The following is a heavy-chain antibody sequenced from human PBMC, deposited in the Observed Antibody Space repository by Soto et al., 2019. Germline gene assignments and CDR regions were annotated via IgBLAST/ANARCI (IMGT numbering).Heavy chain of an antibody. CDR2: IIPIFGTA. CDR3: ARGADDYDILTGYPDSYYYGMDV. J-gene: IGHJ6*02. CDR1: GGTFSSYA. V-gene: IGHV1-69*13. Sequence: GASVKVSCKASGGTFSSYAISWVRQAPGQGLEWMGGIIPIFGTANYAQKFQGRVTITADESTSTAYMELSSLRSEDTAVYYCARGADDYDILTGYPDSYYYGMDVWGQGTTVTVSS. D-gene: IGHD3-9*01.